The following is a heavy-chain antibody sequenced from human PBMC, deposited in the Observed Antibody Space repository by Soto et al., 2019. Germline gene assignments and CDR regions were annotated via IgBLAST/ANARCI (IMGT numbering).Heavy chain of an antibody. D-gene: IGHD6-19*01. Sequence: GGSLRLSCAASGFTFSSYGMHWVRQAPGKGLEWVAVIWYDGSNKYYADSVKGRFTISRDNSKNTLYLKMNSLRAEDTAVYYCARVPRGTVAGTAHAFDIWGQGTMVTVSS. J-gene: IGHJ3*02. CDR1: GFTFSSYG. V-gene: IGHV3-33*01. CDR3: ARVPRGTVAGTAHAFDI. CDR2: IWYDGSNK.